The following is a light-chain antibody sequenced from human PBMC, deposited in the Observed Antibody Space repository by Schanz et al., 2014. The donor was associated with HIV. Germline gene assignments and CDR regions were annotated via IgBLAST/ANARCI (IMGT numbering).Light chain of an antibody. V-gene: IGKV1-5*03. CDR2: EAS. CDR3: QQSYSATPYT. J-gene: IGKJ2*01. Sequence: DVQMTQSPSTLSASVGDRVTLTCRATQSISPWLAWYQQKPGKAPKLLINEASSLQSGVPSRFSGSGSGTHFTLTITGLQFEDFATYYCQQSYSATPYTFGQGTKVEIK. CDR1: QSISPW.